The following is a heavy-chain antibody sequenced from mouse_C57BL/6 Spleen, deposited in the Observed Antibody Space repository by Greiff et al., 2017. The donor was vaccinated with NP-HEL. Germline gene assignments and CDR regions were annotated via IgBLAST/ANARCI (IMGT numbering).Heavy chain of an antibody. CDR1: GYTFTDYE. CDR2: IDPETGGA. D-gene: IGHD2-2*01. J-gene: IGHJ3*01. Sequence: QVPLQQSGAELVRPGASVTLSCKASGYTFTDYELRWVKQTPVPGLEWIGAIDPETGGAAYNQKFKGKAILTADKSSSTAYMELRSLTSEDSAVYSCTSGDYGYDGFAYWGQGTLVTVSA. V-gene: IGHV1-15*01. CDR3: TSGDYGYDGFAY.